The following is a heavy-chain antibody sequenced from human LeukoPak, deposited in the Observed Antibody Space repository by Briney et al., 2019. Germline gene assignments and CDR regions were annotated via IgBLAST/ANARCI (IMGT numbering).Heavy chain of an antibody. CDR3: ARGLSFSDY. CDR2: IYYSGST. Sequence: SETLSLTCTVSGGSISSYYWSWIRQPPGKGLEWIGYIYYSGSTNYNPSLKSRVTISVDTSKNQFPLKLSSVTAADTAVYYCARGLSFSDYWGQGTLVTVSS. D-gene: IGHD3-10*01. V-gene: IGHV4-59*01. CDR1: GGSISSYY. J-gene: IGHJ4*02.